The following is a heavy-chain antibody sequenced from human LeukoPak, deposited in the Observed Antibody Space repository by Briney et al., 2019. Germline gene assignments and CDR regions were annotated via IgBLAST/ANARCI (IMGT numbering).Heavy chain of an antibody. V-gene: IGHV3-48*04. CDR3: ARDRNYYDSSGYHRVDY. CDR1: GFTFSSYS. D-gene: IGHD3-22*01. J-gene: IGHJ4*02. CDR2: ISSSSSTI. Sequence: GGSLRLSCAASGFTFSSYSMNWVRQAPGKGLEWVSYISSSSSTIYYADSVKGRFTISRDNAKNSLYLQMNSLRAEDTAVYYCARDRNYYDSSGYHRVDYWGQGTLVTVSS.